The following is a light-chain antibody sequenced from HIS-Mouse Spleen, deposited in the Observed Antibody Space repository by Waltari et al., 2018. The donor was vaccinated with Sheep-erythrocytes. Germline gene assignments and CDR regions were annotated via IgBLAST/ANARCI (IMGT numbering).Light chain of an antibody. Sequence: DIQMTQSTSSLSASVGDRVTITCRASQSISSYLNWYQQKPGKAPKLLIYAASSLQSGVPSRFSGSESGTDFTLTISSLQPEDFATYYCQQSYSTPPLTFGGGTKVEIK. J-gene: IGKJ4*01. CDR3: QQSYSTPPLT. CDR1: QSISSY. CDR2: AAS. V-gene: IGKV1-39*01.